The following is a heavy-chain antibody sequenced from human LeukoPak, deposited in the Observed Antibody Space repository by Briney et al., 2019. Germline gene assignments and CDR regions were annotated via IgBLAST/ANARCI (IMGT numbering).Heavy chain of an antibody. V-gene: IGHV3-74*03. D-gene: IGHD4-23*01. CDR2: IKTDGSMT. J-gene: IGHJ4*02. CDR3: ARGGYSPVDY. CDR1: GFTFSSYW. Sequence: PGGSLRLSCEASGFTFSSYWMHWVSQAPGKGLVWVPHIKTDGSMTKNADSLKGRFTISRDNAKNTLYLQMNSLRAEDTAVYYCARGGYSPVDYWGQGTLVTVSS.